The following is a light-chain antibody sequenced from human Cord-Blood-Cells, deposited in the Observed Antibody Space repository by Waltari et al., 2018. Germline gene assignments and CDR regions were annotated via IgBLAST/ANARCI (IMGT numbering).Light chain of an antibody. V-gene: IGKV3-11*01. Sequence: EIVLTQSPATLSLSPGERATLSCRARQSVSSDLAWYQQKPGQAPRLLIYDASNRATGIPARFSGSGSGTDFTITISSLEPEDFAVYYCQQRSNWPLTFGGGTKVEIK. J-gene: IGKJ4*01. CDR3: QQRSNWPLT. CDR1: QSVSSD. CDR2: DAS.